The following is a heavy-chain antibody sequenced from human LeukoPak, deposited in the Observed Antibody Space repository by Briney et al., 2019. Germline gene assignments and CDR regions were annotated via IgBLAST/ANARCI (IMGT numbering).Heavy chain of an antibody. CDR1: GFTLSRYI. CDR2: ISSSSSTI. D-gene: IGHD3-22*01. CDR3: ARDITMIVDFDY. J-gene: IGHJ4*02. Sequence: GPLRLSCGASGFTLSRYIMNWVRKAPGKGLEWGSYISSSSSTIYYAESVKGRFTISRDNAKSSLYLQMNSLRAEDTAVYYCARDITMIVDFDYCGQGTLVTVSS. V-gene: IGHV3-48*04.